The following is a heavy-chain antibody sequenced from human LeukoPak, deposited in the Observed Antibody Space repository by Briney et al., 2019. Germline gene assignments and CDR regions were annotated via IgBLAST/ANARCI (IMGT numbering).Heavy chain of an antibody. D-gene: IGHD2-15*01. J-gene: IGHJ6*02. V-gene: IGHV3-30*18. Sequence: GESLRLSCAASGFTFSSDGMHWVRQAPGKGLEWVAVISYDGSNKYYADSVKGRFTISRDNSKNTLYLQMNSLRAEDTAVYYCAKDVRYCSGGSCYYYYGMDVWGQGTTVTVSS. CDR3: AKDVRYCSGGSCYYYYGMDV. CDR1: GFTFSSDG. CDR2: ISYDGSNK.